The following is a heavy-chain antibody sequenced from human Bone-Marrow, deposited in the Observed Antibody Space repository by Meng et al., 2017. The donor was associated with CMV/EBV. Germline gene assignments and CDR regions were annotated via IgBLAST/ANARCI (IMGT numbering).Heavy chain of an antibody. Sequence: SCKASGTTFVNDYVHWVRQAPGHGLEWMGVINPSGDKTTYAQTFQGRVTMTRDTSTGTVYMELRSLRSEDAAVYYCAKESPGTTYFDYWGQGTLVTVSS. D-gene: IGHD1/OR15-1a*01. J-gene: IGHJ4*02. V-gene: IGHV1-46*01. CDR3: AKESPGTTYFDY. CDR1: GTTFVNDY. CDR2: INPSGDKT.